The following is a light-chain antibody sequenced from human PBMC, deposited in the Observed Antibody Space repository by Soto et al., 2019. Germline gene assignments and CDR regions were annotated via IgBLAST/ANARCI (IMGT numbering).Light chain of an antibody. V-gene: IGKV1-39*01. CDR1: QSISNY. CDR3: QRTYGTPRT. J-gene: IGKJ1*01. CDR2: AAS. Sequence: DIQMTQSPSSLSASVGDRVTITCRASQSISNYLNWYQQKPGKAPKLLMYAASSLQSGVPSRFSGSGSGTDFSLTISSLQPEDFATYYCQRTYGTPRTFGQGTKVEIK.